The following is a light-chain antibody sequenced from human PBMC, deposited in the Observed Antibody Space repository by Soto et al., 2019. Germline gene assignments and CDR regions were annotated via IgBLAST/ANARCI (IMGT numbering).Light chain of an antibody. V-gene: IGKV3-20*01. CDR1: QSVSSAY. CDR2: DAS. CDR3: QQYGGSPPGYV. J-gene: IGKJ2*01. Sequence: EIVLTQSPGTVSLSPGERATLSCRASQSVSSAYLAWYQQKPGQAPRLLIYDASNRATGIPDRFSGSGSGTDFNLTISRLEPEDFAVYFCQQYGGSPPGYVFGQGTKLEIK.